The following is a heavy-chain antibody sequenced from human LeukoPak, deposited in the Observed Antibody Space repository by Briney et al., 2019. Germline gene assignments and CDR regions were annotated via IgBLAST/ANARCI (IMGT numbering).Heavy chain of an antibody. J-gene: IGHJ4*02. Sequence: ASVKVSRKASGYTFTSYGISWVRQAPGQGLEWMGWISAYNGNTNYAQKFQGRVTITTDESTSTAYMELSSLRSEDTAVYYCARGRSSGWYGVIDYWGQGTLVTVSS. CDR3: ARGRSSGWYGVIDY. D-gene: IGHD6-19*01. V-gene: IGHV1-18*01. CDR2: ISAYNGNT. CDR1: GYTFTSYG.